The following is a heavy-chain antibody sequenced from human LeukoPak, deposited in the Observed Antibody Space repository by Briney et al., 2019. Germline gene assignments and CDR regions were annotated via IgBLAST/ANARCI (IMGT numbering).Heavy chain of an antibody. CDR2: IYHSGST. CDR1: DGSISSGGYS. V-gene: IGHV4-30-2*01. Sequence: SETLSLTCAVSDGSISSGGYSWSWIRQPPGKGLEWIGYIYHSGSTYYNPSLKSRVTISVDRSKNQFSLKLSSVTAADTAVYYCARVIVTEGHAFDIWGQGTMVTVSS. CDR3: ARVIVTEGHAFDI. J-gene: IGHJ3*02. D-gene: IGHD1-26*01.